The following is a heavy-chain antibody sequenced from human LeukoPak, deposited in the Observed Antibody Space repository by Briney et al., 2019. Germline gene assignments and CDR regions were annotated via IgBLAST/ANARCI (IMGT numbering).Heavy chain of an antibody. CDR1: GYTFTSYG. J-gene: IGHJ4*02. V-gene: IGHV1-18*01. CDR3: ASRTYTYDSSGYYRRNYYFDY. CDR2: ISAYNGNT. Sequence: GESLKISCKGSGYTFTSYGISWVRQAPGQGLEWMGWISAYNGNTNYAQKLQGRVTMTTDTSTSTAYMELRSLRSEDTAVYYCASRTYTYDSSGYYRRNYYFDYWGQGTLVTVSS. D-gene: IGHD3-22*01.